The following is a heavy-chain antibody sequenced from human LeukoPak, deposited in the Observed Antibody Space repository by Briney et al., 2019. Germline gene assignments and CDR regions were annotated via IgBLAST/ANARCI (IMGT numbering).Heavy chain of an antibody. J-gene: IGHJ4*02. Sequence: SETLSLTCAVYGGSFSGYYWSWIRQPPGKGLEWIGYIYYSGSTNYNPSLKSRVTISVDTSKNRFSLKLSSVTAADTAVYYCARGGSGSYYRHDYWGQGNLVTVSS. CDR3: ARGGSGSYYRHDY. V-gene: IGHV4-59*01. CDR2: IYYSGST. D-gene: IGHD3-10*01. CDR1: GGSFSGYY.